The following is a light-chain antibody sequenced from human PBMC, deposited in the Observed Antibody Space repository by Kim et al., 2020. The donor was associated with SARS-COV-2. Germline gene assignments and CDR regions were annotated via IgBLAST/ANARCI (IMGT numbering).Light chain of an antibody. CDR3: SSYTSSTLYA. J-gene: IGLJ1*01. CDR1: SSDVGGYNY. CDR2: DVT. Sequence: QSALTQPASVSGSAGQSITISCTGTSSDVGGYNYVSWYQQHPGKAPKPMIYDVTNRPSGVSNRFSGSKSGNTASLTISGLQAEDEADYYCSSYTSSTLYAFGTGTKVTVL. V-gene: IGLV2-14*03.